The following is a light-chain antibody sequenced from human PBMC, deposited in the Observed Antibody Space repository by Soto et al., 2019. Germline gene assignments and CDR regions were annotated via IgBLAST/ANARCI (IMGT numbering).Light chain of an antibody. CDR3: CSYTRIDTWV. V-gene: IGLV2-18*02. CDR2: EVT. J-gene: IGLJ3*02. CDR1: SSDVGRYNR. Sequence: QSALTQPPYVSGSPGQSVTISCSGTSSDVGRYNRVSWYQQPPGTAPQLIIYEVTDRPSGVPDRFSGSKSGNTASLTISGLEAEDEGDYYCCSYTRIDTWVFGGGTQLTVL.